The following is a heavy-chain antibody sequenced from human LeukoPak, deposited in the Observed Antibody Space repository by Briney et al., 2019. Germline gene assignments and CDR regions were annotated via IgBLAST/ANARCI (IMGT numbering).Heavy chain of an antibody. J-gene: IGHJ4*02. CDR3: ARYEGYSNALDY. V-gene: IGHV3-66*01. D-gene: IGHD5-18*01. Sequence: PGGALRLSCAASGFTVSNNYMSWVRQAPGKGLEWVSVIYRGGATHYADSVKGRFTISRDNSKNTLYLQMNRLRAEDTAVNYCARYEGYSNALDYWGQGTLATLPS. CDR1: GFTVSNNY. CDR2: IYRGGAT.